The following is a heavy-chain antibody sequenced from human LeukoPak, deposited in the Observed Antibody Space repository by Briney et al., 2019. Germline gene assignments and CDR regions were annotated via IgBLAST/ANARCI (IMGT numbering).Heavy chain of an antibody. CDR3: ARDLSGSYLFHFDY. J-gene: IGHJ4*02. Sequence: GGSLRLSCAASGFTFSSYSMNWVRQAPGKGLEWVSYISSSSSTIYYADSVKGRFTISRDNAKNSLYLQMNSLRDEDTAVYYCARDLSGSYLFHFDYWGQGTLVTVSS. D-gene: IGHD3-10*01. V-gene: IGHV3-48*02. CDR2: ISSSSSTI. CDR1: GFTFSSYS.